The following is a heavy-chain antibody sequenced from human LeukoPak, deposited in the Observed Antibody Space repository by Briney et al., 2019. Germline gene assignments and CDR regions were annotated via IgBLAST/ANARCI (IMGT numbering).Heavy chain of an antibody. Sequence: GGSLSLSCAASGFTFNTYWIHWVRQAPGKGLVWVSSIASDGSITNYADSVKGRFTISRDNAKNTLYLQMNSLRVEDTAAYYCARGGGTYGYHGFYWGQGTLVTVSS. D-gene: IGHD2-8*01. CDR2: IASDGSIT. CDR1: GFTFNTYW. J-gene: IGHJ4*02. V-gene: IGHV3-74*01. CDR3: ARGGGTYGYHGFY.